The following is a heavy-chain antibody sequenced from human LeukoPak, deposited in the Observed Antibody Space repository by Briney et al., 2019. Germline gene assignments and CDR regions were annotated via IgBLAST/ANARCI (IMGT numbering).Heavy chain of an antibody. CDR2: ISYDGSNK. CDR3: AKDPPAYSVATPYYFDY. V-gene: IGHV3-30*18. CDR1: GFTFSSYG. Sequence: GGSLRLSCAASGFTFSSYGMHWVRQAPGKGLEWVAVISYDGSNKYYADSVKGRFTISRDNSKNTLYLQMNSLRAEDTAVYYCAKDPPAYSVATPYYFDYWGQGTLSPSPQ. J-gene: IGHJ4*02. D-gene: IGHD5-12*01.